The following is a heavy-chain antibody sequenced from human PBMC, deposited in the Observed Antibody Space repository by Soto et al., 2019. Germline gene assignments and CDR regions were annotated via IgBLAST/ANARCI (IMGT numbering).Heavy chain of an antibody. CDR1: GYTLNTYY. CDR2: IHPSGGGS. D-gene: IGHD4-17*01. V-gene: IGHV1-46*02. CDR3: ARTLYGDNVDY. J-gene: IGHJ4*02. Sequence: GASVKVSCKPSGYTLNTYYLHWVRQAPGQGLEWMGIIHPSGGGSTYAQKFQGRVTMTRNTSISTAYMELSSLRSEDTAVYYCARTLYGDNVDYWGQGTLVTVSS.